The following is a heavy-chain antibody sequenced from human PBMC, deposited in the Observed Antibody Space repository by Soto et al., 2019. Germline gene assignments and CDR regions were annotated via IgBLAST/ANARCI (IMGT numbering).Heavy chain of an antibody. V-gene: IGHV4-31*02. Sequence: SETLSLTCTVPGGSITTGGYYWSWIRQLPGKGLEWIGHRYYSESTYYNPSLKSRVSISLGTSKNQFSLKLSFVTAADTAMYYCARTKCSGGSCYSWSLDYWGQGTPVTVSS. CDR2: RYYSEST. CDR1: GGSITTGGYY. J-gene: IGHJ4*02. CDR3: ARTKCSGGSCYSWSLDY. D-gene: IGHD2-15*01.